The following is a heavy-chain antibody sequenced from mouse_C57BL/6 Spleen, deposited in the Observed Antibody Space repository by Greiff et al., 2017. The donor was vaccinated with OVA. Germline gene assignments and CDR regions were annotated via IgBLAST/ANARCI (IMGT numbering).Heavy chain of an antibody. V-gene: IGHV1-52*01. CDR2: IDPSDSET. Sequence: QVQLKQPGAELVRPGSSVKLSCKASGYTFTSYWMHWVKQRPIQGLEWIGNIDPSDSETHYNQKFKDKATLTVDKSSSTAYMQLSSLTSEDSAVYYCARYGSSLGYFDYWGQGTTLTVSS. CDR1: GYTFTSYW. CDR3: ARYGSSLGYFDY. D-gene: IGHD1-1*01. J-gene: IGHJ2*01.